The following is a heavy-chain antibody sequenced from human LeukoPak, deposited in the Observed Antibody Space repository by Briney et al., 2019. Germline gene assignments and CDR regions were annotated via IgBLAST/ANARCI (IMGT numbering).Heavy chain of an antibody. CDR2: IYTSGST. V-gene: IGHV4-61*02. D-gene: IGHD6-19*01. Sequence: PSQTLSLTCNVSGDSISSGIHSWSWIRQPAGKGLEYIGRIYTSGSTNYSPSLKSRVTISLDTSKNQVPLNLTSVTAADTAVYYCARAERAVAGRVAFDYWGQGTLVTVSS. CDR1: GDSISSGIHS. CDR3: ARAERAVAGRVAFDY. J-gene: IGHJ4*02.